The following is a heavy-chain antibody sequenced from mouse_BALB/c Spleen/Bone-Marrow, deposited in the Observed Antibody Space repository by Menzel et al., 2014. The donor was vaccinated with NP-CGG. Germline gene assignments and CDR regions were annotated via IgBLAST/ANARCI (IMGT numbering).Heavy chain of an antibody. CDR2: IYPGNSDT. CDR1: GYTFTSYW. D-gene: IGHD2-4*01. Sequence: VHVKQSGTVLARPGASVKMSCKASGYTFTSYWMHWVKQRPGQDLEWIGTIYPGNSDTSYNQKFKGKAKLTAVTSTSTAYMELSSLTNEDSAVYYCTSDYDDYWGQGTTLTVSS. V-gene: IGHV1-5*01. J-gene: IGHJ2*01. CDR3: TSDYDDY.